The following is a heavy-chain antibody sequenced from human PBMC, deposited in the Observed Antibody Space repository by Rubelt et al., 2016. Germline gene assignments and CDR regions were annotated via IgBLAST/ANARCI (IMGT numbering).Heavy chain of an antibody. V-gene: IGHV3-11*05. Sequence: TNYADSVKGRFTISRDNAKNSLWLQMNSLRAEDTAVYYCARDRYYLDSSGYYYYWGQGTLVTVSS. CDR3: ARDRYYLDSSGYYYY. J-gene: IGHJ4*02. CDR2: T. D-gene: IGHD3-22*01.